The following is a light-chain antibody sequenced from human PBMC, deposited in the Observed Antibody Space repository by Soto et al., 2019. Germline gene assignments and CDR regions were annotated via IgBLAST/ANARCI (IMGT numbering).Light chain of an antibody. CDR3: QQYNTYST. CDR2: DAF. CDR1: QSITNW. J-gene: IGKJ1*01. V-gene: IGKV1-5*01. Sequence: DIQMTQSPSSLSASVGDRVTITCRASQSITNWLAWYQQKPGKAPKLLIYDAFSLESGVPSRFSGGGFGTEFTLTINXLQPDDFATYYCQQYNTYSTFGQGTKVDIK.